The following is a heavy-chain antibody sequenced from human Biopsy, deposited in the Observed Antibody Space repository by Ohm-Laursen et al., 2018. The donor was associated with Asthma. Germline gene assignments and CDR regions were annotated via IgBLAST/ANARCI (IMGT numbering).Heavy chain of an antibody. D-gene: IGHD3-22*01. Sequence: TLSLTCTVSYGSITSGGYYWTWIRQHPGKGLEWIRFIYYSGSTYYNPSLKSRVSISIDTSKNQFSLKLSSVTAADTAVYYCARAQDYYDSRGYYRGFDYWGQGTLVTVSS. V-gene: IGHV4-31*03. CDR2: IYYSGST. J-gene: IGHJ4*02. CDR1: YGSITSGGYY. CDR3: ARAQDYYDSRGYYRGFDY.